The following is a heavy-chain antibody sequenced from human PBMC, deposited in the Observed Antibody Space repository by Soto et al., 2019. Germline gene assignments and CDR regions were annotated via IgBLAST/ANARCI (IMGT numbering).Heavy chain of an antibody. CDR3: VRSHHWTLES. Sequence: EAQLVESGGGLVQPGRSLRLSCVASGFIFTNYDMHWVRQAPGKGLEWVSAIGPAGDTYYPDSVKGRFTISRENAKNSVYPQMNSITADDTAVYYCVRSHHWTLESWGQGTLLTVYS. CDR2: IGPAGDT. CDR1: GFIFTNYD. J-gene: IGHJ4*02. D-gene: IGHD3-3*01. V-gene: IGHV3-13*01.